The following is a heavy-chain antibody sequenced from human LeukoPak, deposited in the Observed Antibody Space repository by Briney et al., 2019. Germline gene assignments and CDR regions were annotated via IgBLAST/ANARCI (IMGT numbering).Heavy chain of an antibody. CDR3: ASGFLEWLLYRTSNYYYYGMDV. CDR1: GGSFSGYY. D-gene: IGHD3-3*01. J-gene: IGHJ6*02. Sequence: PSASLSLTCAVDGGSFSGYYWGWIRQPPGKGLEWIGEINLSGRTNYNPSLKSRVTISVDTSKNQFSLKLSSVPAADTAVYYCASGFLEWLLYRTSNYYYYGMDVWGQGTTVTVSS. V-gene: IGHV4-34*01. CDR2: INLSGRT.